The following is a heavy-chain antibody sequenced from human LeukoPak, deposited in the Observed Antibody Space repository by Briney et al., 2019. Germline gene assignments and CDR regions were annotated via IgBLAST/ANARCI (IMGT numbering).Heavy chain of an antibody. CDR2: ISYDGSNK. J-gene: IGHJ4*02. D-gene: IGHD5-18*01. V-gene: IGHV3-30-3*01. Sequence: PGGSLRLSCAASGFTLSSYAMHWVRQAPGKGLEWVAVISYDGSNKYYADSVKGRFTISRDNSKNTLYLQMNSLRAEDTAVYYCARDLGTAMVLASFDYWGQGTLVTVSS. CDR1: GFTLSSYA. CDR3: ARDLGTAMVLASFDY.